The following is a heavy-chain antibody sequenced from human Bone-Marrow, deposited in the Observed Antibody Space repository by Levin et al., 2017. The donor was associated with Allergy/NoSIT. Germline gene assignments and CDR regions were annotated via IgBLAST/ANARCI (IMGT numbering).Heavy chain of an antibody. D-gene: IGHD3-22*01. J-gene: IGHJ2*01. CDR1: GFTFSDYY. V-gene: IGHV3-11*01. CDR3: ARDGPFYYDSSGYYPNWYFDL. Sequence: SCAASGFTFSDYYMSWIRQAPGKGLEWVSYISSSGSTIYYADSVKGRFTISRDNAKNSLYLQMNSLRAEDTAVYYCARDGPFYYDSSGYYPNWYFDLWGRGTLVTVSS. CDR2: ISSSGSTI.